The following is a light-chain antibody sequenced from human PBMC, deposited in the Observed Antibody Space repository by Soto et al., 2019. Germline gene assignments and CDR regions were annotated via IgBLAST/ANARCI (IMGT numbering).Light chain of an antibody. J-gene: IGKJ2*01. V-gene: IGKV3-15*01. Sequence: ELVMTQSPATLSVSPGERATLSCRASQSISSNLAWYQQKPGQAPRLLIYAASTGATGITARFSGSGSGTEFTLTISSLQSEDSAGYYCQQYYNWPTYTFGQGTKLEIK. CDR1: QSISSN. CDR2: AAS. CDR3: QQYYNWPTYT.